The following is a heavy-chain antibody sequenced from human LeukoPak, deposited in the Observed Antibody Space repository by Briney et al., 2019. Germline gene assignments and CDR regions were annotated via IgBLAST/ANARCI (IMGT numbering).Heavy chain of an antibody. CDR3: ANRSSIAVAAGVGAFDI. V-gene: IGHV4-4*02. CDR1: GGSISNSNW. CDR2: IYHSGST. J-gene: IGHJ3*02. Sequence: SETLSLTCAVSGGSISNSNWWSWVRQPPGKGLEWIGEIYHSGSTIYNPSLKSRVTISVDKSKNQFSLKLSSVTAADTAVYYCANRSSIAVAAGVGAFDIWGQGTMVTVSS. D-gene: IGHD6-19*01.